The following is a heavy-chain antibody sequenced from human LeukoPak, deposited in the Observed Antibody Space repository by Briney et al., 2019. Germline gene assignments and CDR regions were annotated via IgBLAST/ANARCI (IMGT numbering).Heavy chain of an antibody. D-gene: IGHD1-1*01. V-gene: IGHV1-2*02. CDR3: ASRPTGTTEPNWFDP. CDR1: GYTFTGCY. Sequence: ASVKVSCKASGYTFTGCYMHWVRQAPGQGLEWMGWINPNSGGTNYAQKFQGRVTMTRDTSISTAYMELSRLRSDDTAVYYRASRPTGTTEPNWFDPWGQGTLVTVSS. CDR2: INPNSGGT. J-gene: IGHJ5*02.